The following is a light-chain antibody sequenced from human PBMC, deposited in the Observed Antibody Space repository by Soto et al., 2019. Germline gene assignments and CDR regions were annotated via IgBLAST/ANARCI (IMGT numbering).Light chain of an antibody. CDR3: AAWDDSLSAVV. CDR1: SSNIGSNS. J-gene: IGLJ2*01. CDR2: RNA. V-gene: IGLV1-47*01. Sequence: QPVLTQPPSASGTPGQRVTISCSGSSSNIGSNSVYWYQQLPGTAPKLLIYRNAQRPSGVPDRFSGFKSGTSASLAISGLRSEDEADYYCAAWDDSLSAVVFGGGTKLTVL.